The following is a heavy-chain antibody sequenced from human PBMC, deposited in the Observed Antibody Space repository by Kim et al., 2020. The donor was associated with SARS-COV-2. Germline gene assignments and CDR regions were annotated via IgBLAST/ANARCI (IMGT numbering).Heavy chain of an antibody. D-gene: IGHD3-22*01. CDR3: VRGYYDSSGYYPSSDFDY. Sequence: SETLSLTCSVYGGSFSGDYWSWIRQPPGKGLEWIGEINHSGSTNYNPSLKSRVTISVDTSKNQLSLKLSSVTAADTAVYYCVRGYYDSSGYYPSSDFDYWGQGTLVTVSS. CDR2: INHSGST. V-gene: IGHV4-34*01. CDR1: GGSFSGDY. J-gene: IGHJ4*02.